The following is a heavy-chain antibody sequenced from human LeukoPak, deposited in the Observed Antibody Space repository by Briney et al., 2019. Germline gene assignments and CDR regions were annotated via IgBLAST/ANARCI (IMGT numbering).Heavy chain of an antibody. J-gene: IGHJ3*01. CDR1: GFTFSGFW. D-gene: IGHD6-6*01. Sequence: GGSLRLSCAVSGFTFSGFWMSRSRQAPGKGLEWVASINSDGSEGYYADVVKGRFTISRDNAKNSLYLQINSLRAEDTAVYYCARSSYSSSSSVWGQGTMATVSS. CDR3: ARSSYSSSSSV. CDR2: INSDGSEG. V-gene: IGHV3-7*03.